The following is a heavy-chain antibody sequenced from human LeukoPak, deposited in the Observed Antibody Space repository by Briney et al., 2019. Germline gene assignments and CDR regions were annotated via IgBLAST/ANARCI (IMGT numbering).Heavy chain of an antibody. CDR1: GGTFSNYG. J-gene: IGHJ6*02. D-gene: IGHD3-10*01. CDR2: IIPNFGTA. CDR3: ARMRPSGFGELSYYYGMDV. Sequence: GGSLKLSCAASGGTFSNYGMRWVRQAPGQGLEWGGGIIPNFGTANYAQKFQGRVTITADESTSTAYMELSSLRSEDTAVYYCARMRPSGFGELSYYYGMDVWGQGTTVTVSS. V-gene: IGHV1-69*01.